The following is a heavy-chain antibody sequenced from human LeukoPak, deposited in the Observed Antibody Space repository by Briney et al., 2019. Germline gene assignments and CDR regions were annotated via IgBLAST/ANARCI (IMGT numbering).Heavy chain of an antibody. D-gene: IGHD3-10*01. CDR1: GCTFTAYY. CDR3: ATLWEASMVTKGN. V-gene: IGHV1-2*06. J-gene: IGHJ4*02. Sequence: ASVKVSCKASGCTFTAYYMHWVRQAPGQGLEWMGRINPNSGGTNYAQKFQGRVTMTRDTSISTAYMELTRLRSDDTAVYYCATLWEASMVTKGNWGQGTLVTVSS. CDR2: INPNSGGT.